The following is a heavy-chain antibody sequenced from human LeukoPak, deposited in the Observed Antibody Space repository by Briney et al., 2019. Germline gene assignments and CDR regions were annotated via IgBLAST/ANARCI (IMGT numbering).Heavy chain of an antibody. V-gene: IGHV3-23*01. Sequence: GGSLRLSCAASGFTFSSYAMSWVRQAPGKGLEWVSAISGSGGSTYYADSVKGRFTISRDNSKSTLYLQMNSLRAEDTAVYYCAKPDHYYYGSGLFDYWGQGTLVTVSS. J-gene: IGHJ4*02. D-gene: IGHD3-10*01. CDR2: ISGSGGST. CDR3: AKPDHYYYGSGLFDY. CDR1: GFTFSSYA.